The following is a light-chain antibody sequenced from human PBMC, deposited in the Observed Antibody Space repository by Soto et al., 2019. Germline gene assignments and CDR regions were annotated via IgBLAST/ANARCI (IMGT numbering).Light chain of an antibody. V-gene: IGLV1-44*01. J-gene: IGLJ2*01. CDR2: SNN. CDR1: SSNIGSNT. Sequence: QLVLTQPPSASGTPGQRVTISCSGSSSNIGSNTVNWYQQLPGTAPKLLIYSNNQRPSGVPDRFSGSKSGTSASLAISGLQSEYEADSYCAAWDDSLNAVLFGGGTKLTVL. CDR3: AAWDDSLNAVL.